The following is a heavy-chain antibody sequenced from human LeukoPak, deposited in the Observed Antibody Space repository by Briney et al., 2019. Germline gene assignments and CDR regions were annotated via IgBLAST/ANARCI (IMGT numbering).Heavy chain of an antibody. CDR1: GASFNSDDQY. CDR3: SRGLDSRKLGY. CDR2: IHPSGML. J-gene: IGHJ4*02. D-gene: IGHD3-22*01. V-gene: IGHV4-31*03. Sequence: SETLSLTFTVSGASFNSDDQYWNSIRKSRGKGLEWIGSIHPSGMLYNNPSLESRVTMSRDTSKNQFSLNLNSVTAADTAVYFCSRGLDSRKLGYWGQGILVTVSS.